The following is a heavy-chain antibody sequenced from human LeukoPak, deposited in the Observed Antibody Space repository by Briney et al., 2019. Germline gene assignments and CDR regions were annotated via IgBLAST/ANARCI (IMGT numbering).Heavy chain of an antibody. D-gene: IGHD6-13*01. CDR1: GFTFSSYA. CDR2: ISVSGGNT. CDR3: ARVSSGSSPDHLGY. J-gene: IGHJ4*02. V-gene: IGHV3-23*01. Sequence: PGGSLRLSCVASGFTFSSYAMTWVRQAPGKGLEWVSVISVSGGNTYYADSVKGRFTISRDNAKNSLYLQMNSLRAEDTAVYYCARVSSGSSPDHLGYWGQGTLVTISS.